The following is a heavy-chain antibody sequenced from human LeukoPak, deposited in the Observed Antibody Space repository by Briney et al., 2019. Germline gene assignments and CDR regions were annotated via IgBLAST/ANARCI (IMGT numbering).Heavy chain of an antibody. V-gene: IGHV1-2*06. J-gene: IGHJ4*02. D-gene: IGHD2-2*01. CDR3: AGTYCSSTSCYSGIDY. Sequence: APVKVSCKSSGYTFTGYYMHWVRQGPGQGLEWMGRINPNSGGTNYAQKFQGRVTMTRDTSISTAYMELSRLRSDDTAVYYCAGTYCSSTSCYSGIDYWGQGTLVTVSS. CDR2: INPNSGGT. CDR1: GYTFTGYY.